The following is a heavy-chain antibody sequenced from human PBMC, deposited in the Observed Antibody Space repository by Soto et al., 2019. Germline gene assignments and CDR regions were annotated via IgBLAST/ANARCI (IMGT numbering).Heavy chain of an antibody. CDR3: ARIKCVLDYYSGMDV. CDR2: INPKTAAT. Sequence: GASVKVSCKASGYTFSDYFIQWLRQAPGQGLEWVAWINPKTAATNYAKKFQDRVTLTSDTSFSTAYLELTRLRPDDTALYYCARIKCVLDYYSGMDVWGQGTAVTVSS. J-gene: IGHJ6*02. CDR1: GYTFSDYF. V-gene: IGHV1-2*02.